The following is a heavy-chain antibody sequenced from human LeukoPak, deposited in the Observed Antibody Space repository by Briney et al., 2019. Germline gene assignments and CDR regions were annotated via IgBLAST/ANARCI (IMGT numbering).Heavy chain of an antibody. CDR3: AREGPNDAFDI. CDR1: GGSISSYY. CDR2: IYYSGST. Sequence: KPSETLSLTCTVSGGSISSYYWSWIRQPPGKGLEWIGYIYYSGSTNYNPSLKSRVTISVDTSKNQFSLKLSSVTAADTAVYYCAREGPNDAFDIWGQGTMVTVSS. V-gene: IGHV4-59*01. J-gene: IGHJ3*02.